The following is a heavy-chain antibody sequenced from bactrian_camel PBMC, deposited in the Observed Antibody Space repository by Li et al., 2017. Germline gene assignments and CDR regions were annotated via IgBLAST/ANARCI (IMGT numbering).Heavy chain of an antibody. Sequence: DVQLVESGGGSVQAGGSLRLSCAASGFYYTSNCMGWFRQAQGQEREAVAAIYTRDGTAHYADSVKGRFTISHDNANDTTFLQMNSLMPEDSAMYYCAAKSPGGGWYSPGSYNYWGQGTQVTVS. J-gene: IGHJ4*01. D-gene: IGHD6*01. CDR2: IYTRDGTA. CDR3: AAKSPGGGWYSPGSYNY. CDR1: GFYYTSNC. V-gene: IGHV3S40*01.